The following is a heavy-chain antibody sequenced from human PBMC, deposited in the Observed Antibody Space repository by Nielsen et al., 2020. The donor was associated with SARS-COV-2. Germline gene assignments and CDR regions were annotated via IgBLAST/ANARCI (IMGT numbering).Heavy chain of an antibody. Sequence: ESLKISCAASGFTFSSYSMNWVRQAPGKGLEWVSSISSSSSYIYYADSVKGRFTISRDNAKNSLYLQMNSLRAEDTAVYYCARDLIAVAGTGYWGQGTLVTVSS. CDR1: GFTFSSYS. J-gene: IGHJ4*02. D-gene: IGHD6-19*01. V-gene: IGHV3-21*01. CDR2: ISSSSSYI. CDR3: ARDLIAVAGTGY.